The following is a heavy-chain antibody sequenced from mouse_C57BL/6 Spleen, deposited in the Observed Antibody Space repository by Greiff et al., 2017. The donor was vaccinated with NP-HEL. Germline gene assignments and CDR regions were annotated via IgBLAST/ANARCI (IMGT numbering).Heavy chain of an antibody. CDR2: IHPNSGST. CDR1: GYTFTSYW. J-gene: IGHJ3*01. D-gene: IGHD2-1*01. V-gene: IGHV1-64*01. CDR3: ARGGKEAWFAY. Sequence: VQLQQSGAELVKPGASVKLSCKASGYTFTSYWMHWVKQRPGQGLEWIGMIHPNSGSTNYNEKFKSKATLTVDKSSSTAYMQLSSLTSEDSAVYYCARGGKEAWFAYWGQGTLVTVSA.